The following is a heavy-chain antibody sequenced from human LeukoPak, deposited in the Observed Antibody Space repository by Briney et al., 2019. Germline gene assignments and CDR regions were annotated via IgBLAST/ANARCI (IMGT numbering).Heavy chain of an antibody. D-gene: IGHD3-10*01. CDR3: ARIGYGSGIYDLGWDYFDY. Sequence: GESLMISCKGSGYSFTSYWIGWVRQMPGKGLEWMGIIYPGDSDTRYSPSFQGQVTISADKSISTAYLQWSSLKASDTAMYSCARIGYGSGIYDLGWDYFDYWGQGTLVTVSS. CDR2: IYPGDSDT. J-gene: IGHJ4*02. CDR1: GYSFTSYW. V-gene: IGHV5-51*01.